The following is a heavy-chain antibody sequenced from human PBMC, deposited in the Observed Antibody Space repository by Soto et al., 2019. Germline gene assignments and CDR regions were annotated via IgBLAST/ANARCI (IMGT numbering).Heavy chain of an antibody. V-gene: IGHV4-31*03. Sequence: SETLSLTCTVSGGSISSGGYYWSWIRQHPGKGLEWIGYIYYSGSTYYNPSLKSRVTISVDTSKNQFSLKLSSVTAADTAVYYCASVFYDFWSGYHSRPEYFQHWGQGTLVTVS. CDR2: IYYSGST. D-gene: IGHD3-3*01. CDR3: ASVFYDFWSGYHSRPEYFQH. CDR1: GGSISSGGYY. J-gene: IGHJ1*01.